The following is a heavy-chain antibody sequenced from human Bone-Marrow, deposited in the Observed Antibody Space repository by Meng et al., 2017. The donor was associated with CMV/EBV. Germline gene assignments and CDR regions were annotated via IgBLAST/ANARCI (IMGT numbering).Heavy chain of an antibody. Sequence: ASVKVSCKASGYTFTSYDINWVRQATGQGLEWMGWMNLNSGNTGYAQKFQGRVTMTRNTSISTAYMELSSLRSEDTAVYYWARHQTPNGITIFGVVTDLSSGMDVWGQGTTVTVSS. CDR3: ARHQTPNGITIFGVVTDLSSGMDV. D-gene: IGHD3-3*01. CDR1: GYTFTSYD. V-gene: IGHV1-8*01. J-gene: IGHJ6*02. CDR2: MNLNSGNT.